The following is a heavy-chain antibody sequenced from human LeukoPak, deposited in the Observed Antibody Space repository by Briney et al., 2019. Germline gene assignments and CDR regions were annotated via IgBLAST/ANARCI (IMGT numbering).Heavy chain of an antibody. Sequence: PSQTLSLTCTVSGGSISSGGYYWSWIRQHTGKGLEWIGYIYYSGSTYYNPSLKSRVTISVDTSKNQFSLKLTSVTAADTAVYYCARAPYSGYDSGFDYWGQGTLVTVSS. J-gene: IGHJ4*02. CDR2: IYYSGST. D-gene: IGHD5-12*01. CDR1: GGSISSGGYY. CDR3: ARAPYSGYDSGFDY. V-gene: IGHV4-31*03.